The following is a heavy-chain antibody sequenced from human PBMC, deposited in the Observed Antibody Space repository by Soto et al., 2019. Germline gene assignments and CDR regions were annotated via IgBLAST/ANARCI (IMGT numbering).Heavy chain of an antibody. CDR1: GFTFSSYA. Sequence: EVQLLESGGGLVQPGGSLRLSCAASGFTFSSYAMSWVRQDPGKGLEWVSAISGSGGSTYYADSVKGRFTISRDKSKNSVDLQMNSLGAEHSSVYYCAKNPASGELLISPRYYSYYYIAVWGKGTTVTVSS. D-gene: IGHD3-10*01. CDR2: ISGSGGST. CDR3: AKNPASGELLISPRYYSYYYIAV. V-gene: IGHV3-23*01. J-gene: IGHJ6*03.